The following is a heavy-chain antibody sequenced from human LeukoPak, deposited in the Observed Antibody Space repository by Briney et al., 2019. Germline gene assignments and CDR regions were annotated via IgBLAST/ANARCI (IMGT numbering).Heavy chain of an antibody. Sequence: NTSETLSLTCTVSGGSISSYYWSWIRQPPGKGLEWIGHIYYSGSTNYNPSLKSRVTISIDTSKNQFSLNLSSVTAADTAVYYCARGASGYSYGWGQGTLVTVSS. V-gene: IGHV4-59*01. CDR1: GGSISSYY. D-gene: IGHD5-18*01. CDR2: IYYSGST. CDR3: ARGASGYSYG. J-gene: IGHJ4*02.